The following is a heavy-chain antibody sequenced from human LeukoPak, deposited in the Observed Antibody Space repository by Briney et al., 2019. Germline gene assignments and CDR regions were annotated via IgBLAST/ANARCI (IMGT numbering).Heavy chain of an antibody. V-gene: IGHV1-2*02. D-gene: IGHD3-10*01. CDR3: TRAVGLGFGELFTTLCSMDV. Sequence: ATVKLSCKASGYTFTGYYMHWVRQAPGQGLEWMGWIYPNSGGTNYAQKSQGRVTMTRDTSIRTANMELSRLRSDYTAVYYGTRAVGLGFGELFTTLCSMDVWGQGTTVTVSS. J-gene: IGHJ6*02. CDR2: IYPNSGGT. CDR1: GYTFTGYY.